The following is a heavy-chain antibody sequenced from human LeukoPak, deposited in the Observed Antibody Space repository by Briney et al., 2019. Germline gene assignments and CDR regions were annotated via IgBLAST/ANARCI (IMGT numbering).Heavy chain of an antibody. Sequence: GGSLRLSCAASGFIFRNYAMSWVRRAPGKGLEWVSAITGSGDITYYADSVKGRFTISRDNSKNTLYVEMNTLRAEDTAVYYCAKWGDYVILTGYYVSDFWGQGTLVTVSS. CDR1: GFIFRNYA. D-gene: IGHD3-9*01. V-gene: IGHV3-23*01. CDR3: AKWGDYVILTGYYVSDF. CDR2: ITGSGDIT. J-gene: IGHJ4*02.